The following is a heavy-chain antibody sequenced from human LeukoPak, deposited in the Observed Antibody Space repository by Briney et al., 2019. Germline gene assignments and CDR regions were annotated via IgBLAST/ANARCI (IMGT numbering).Heavy chain of an antibody. Sequence: ASVKVSCKASGGTFSSYAISWVRQAPGQGLEWMGGIIPIFGTANYAQKFQGRVTITADESTSTAYMELSSLRSEDTAVYYCARGQYYYDSSGYYQGSNTGSLYGMGVWGQGTTVTVSS. CDR2: IIPIFGTA. CDR1: GGTFSSYA. J-gene: IGHJ6*02. D-gene: IGHD3-22*01. CDR3: ARGQYYYDSSGYYQGSNTGSLYGMGV. V-gene: IGHV1-69*13.